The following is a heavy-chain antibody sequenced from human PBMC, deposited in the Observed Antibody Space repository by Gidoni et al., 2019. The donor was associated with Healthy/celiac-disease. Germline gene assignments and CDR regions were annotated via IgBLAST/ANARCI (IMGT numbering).Heavy chain of an antibody. Sequence: EVQLVESGGGLVQPGGSLRLSCAASGFTFSSYWMHWVRQAPGKGLVWVSRINSDGSSTSYADSVKGRFTISRDNAKNTLYLQMNSLRAEDTAVYYCARGAYYDFWSGPFDYWGQGTLVTVSS. D-gene: IGHD3-3*01. CDR3: ARGAYYDFWSGPFDY. CDR1: GFTFSSYW. V-gene: IGHV3-74*01. CDR2: INSDGSST. J-gene: IGHJ4*02.